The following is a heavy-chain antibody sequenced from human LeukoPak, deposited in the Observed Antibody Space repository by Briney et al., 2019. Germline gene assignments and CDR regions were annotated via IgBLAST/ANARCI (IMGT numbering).Heavy chain of an antibody. CDR1: GFTFSSYA. Sequence: GGSLRLSCAASGFTFSSYAMSWVRQAPGKGLEWVSGISGSGDSTYYADSVKGRFTISRDNSKNTLYLQMNSLRAEDTAVYCCAKGYSLGGFDYWGQGILVTVSS. D-gene: IGHD5-18*01. CDR2: ISGSGDST. J-gene: IGHJ4*02. V-gene: IGHV3-23*01. CDR3: AKGYSLGGFDY.